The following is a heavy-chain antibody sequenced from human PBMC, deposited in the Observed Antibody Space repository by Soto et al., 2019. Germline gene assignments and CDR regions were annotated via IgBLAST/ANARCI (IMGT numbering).Heavy chain of an antibody. D-gene: IGHD6-19*01. CDR1: GFTFSSYG. CDR2: IWYDGSNK. J-gene: IGHJ4*02. V-gene: IGHV3-33*01. CDR3: ARDPTGYSSGRLNYYFDY. Sequence: PGGSLRLSCAASGFTFSSYGMHWVRQAAGKGLEWVAVIWYDGSNKYYADSVKGRFTISRDNSKNTLYLQMNSLRAEDTAVYYCARDPTGYSSGRLNYYFDYWGQGTLVTVSS.